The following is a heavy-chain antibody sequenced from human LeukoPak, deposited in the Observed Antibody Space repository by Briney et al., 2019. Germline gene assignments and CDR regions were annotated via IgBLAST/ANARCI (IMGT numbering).Heavy chain of an antibody. J-gene: IGHJ4*02. Sequence: SVKVSCKASGGTFSSYAISWVRQAPGQGLEWMGRIIPILGIANYAQKFQGRVTITADKSTSTAYMELSSLRSEDTAVYYCARDNTKGGWDYWGQGTLVTVSS. CDR1: GGTFSSYA. CDR3: ARDNTKGGWDY. CDR2: IIPILGIA. D-gene: IGHD2-8*01. V-gene: IGHV1-69*04.